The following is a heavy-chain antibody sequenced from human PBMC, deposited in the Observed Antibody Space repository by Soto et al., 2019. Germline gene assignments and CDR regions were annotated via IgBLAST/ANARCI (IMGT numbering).Heavy chain of an antibody. J-gene: IGHJ4*02. CDR1: GFTFSSYA. Sequence: GGSLRLSCAASGFTFSSYAMSWVRQAPGKGLEWVSAISGSGGSTYYADSVKGRFTISRDNSKNTLYLQMNSLRAEDTAVYCCAKDRTPHSTPRGFDYWGQGTLVTVSS. D-gene: IGHD2-2*01. CDR2: ISGSGGST. CDR3: AKDRTPHSTPRGFDY. V-gene: IGHV3-23*01.